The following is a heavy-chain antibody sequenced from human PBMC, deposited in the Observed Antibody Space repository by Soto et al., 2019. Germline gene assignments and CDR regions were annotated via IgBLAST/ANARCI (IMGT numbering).Heavy chain of an antibody. Sequence: QVQLQESGPGLVKPSQTLSLTCTVSGASIRSGGYYWSWIRQHPGKGLEWIGYIFYSGSTYYNPSLQSRVAISEGTSKNQFSLKLLSVTAADTALYYCARGYCSGGTCYSGDYGDYRQPFNFDYWGQGTLVTVSS. CDR1: GASIRSGGYY. V-gene: IGHV4-31*03. CDR3: ARGYCSGGTCYSGDYGDYRQPFNFDY. D-gene: IGHD2-15*01. J-gene: IGHJ4*02. CDR2: IFYSGST.